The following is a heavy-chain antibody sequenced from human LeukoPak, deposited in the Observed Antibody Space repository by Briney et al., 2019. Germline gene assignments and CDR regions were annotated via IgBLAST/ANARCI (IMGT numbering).Heavy chain of an antibody. CDR2: ISYDGSSE. D-gene: IGHD1-26*01. J-gene: IGHJ5*02. CDR3: ASTNYRGGSTGYNWFDP. CDR1: GFTFSNYA. Sequence: GGSLRLSCAASGFTFSNYAMHWVRQAPGKGLEWVAVISYDGSSESYPDSVKGRFTISRDNSKNMLYLQMNSLRGEDTAAYYCASTNYRGGSTGYNWFDPWGQGTLVTVSS. V-gene: IGHV3-30-3*01.